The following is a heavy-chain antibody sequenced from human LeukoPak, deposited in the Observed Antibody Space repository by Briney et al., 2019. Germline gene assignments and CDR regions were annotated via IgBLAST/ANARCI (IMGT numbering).Heavy chain of an antibody. V-gene: IGHV4-39*01. D-gene: IGHD3-10*01. Sequence: SETLSLTCSVSGGSITNSRWYWGWIRQPPGKGLEWIGSIYYSGSTYYNPSLKSRVTISVDTSKNQFSLKLSSVTAADTAVYYCATVAVIRGVTYFDYWGQGTLVTVSS. CDR1: GGSITNSRWY. CDR3: ATVAVIRGVTYFDY. CDR2: IYYSGST. J-gene: IGHJ4*02.